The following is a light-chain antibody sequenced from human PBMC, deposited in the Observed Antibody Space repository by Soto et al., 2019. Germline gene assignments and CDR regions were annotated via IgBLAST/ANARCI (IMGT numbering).Light chain of an antibody. CDR1: QGISSY. Sequence: AIRMTQSPSSLSASTGDRVTITCRASQGISSYLAWYQQKPGKAPKLLIYAASTLQSGVPSRFSGSGSRTDFTLTIICLQSEDFATYYCQQYYSYPFTFGPGTKVDIK. CDR3: QQYYSYPFT. V-gene: IGKV1-8*01. J-gene: IGKJ3*01. CDR2: AAS.